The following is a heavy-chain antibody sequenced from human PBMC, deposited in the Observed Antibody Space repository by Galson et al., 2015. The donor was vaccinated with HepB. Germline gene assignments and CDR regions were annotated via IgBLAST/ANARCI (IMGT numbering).Heavy chain of an antibody. CDR2: ISAYNGNT. J-gene: IGHJ6*02. V-gene: IGHV1-18*04. CDR1: GYTFTSYG. Sequence: SVKVSCKASGYTFTSYGISWVRQAPGQGLEWMGWISAYNGNTNYAQKLQGRVTMTTDTSTSTAYLELRSLRSDDTAVYYCARGSGQLVPIPNYGMAVWAQATTVTVSS. CDR3: ARGSGQLVPIPNYGMAV. D-gene: IGHD6-13*01.